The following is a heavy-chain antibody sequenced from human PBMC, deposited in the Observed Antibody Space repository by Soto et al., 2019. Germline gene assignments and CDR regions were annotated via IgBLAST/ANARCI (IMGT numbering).Heavy chain of an antibody. CDR1: GGSISSGGYY. CDR2: IYYSGST. CDR3: ARKMATIRRYFDL. D-gene: IGHD5-12*01. Sequence: QVQLQESGPGLVKPSQTLSLTCTVSGGSISSGGYYWSRIRQQPGKDLEWIGYIYYSGSTYYNPSLKSRVTISVDTSKNQFSLKLSSVTAADTAVYYCARKMATIRRYFDLWGRGTLVTVSS. V-gene: IGHV4-31*03. J-gene: IGHJ2*01.